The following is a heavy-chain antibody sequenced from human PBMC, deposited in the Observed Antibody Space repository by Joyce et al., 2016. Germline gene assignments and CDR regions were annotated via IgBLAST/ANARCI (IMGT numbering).Heavy chain of an antibody. V-gene: IGHV3-21*01. CDR1: GFTFSRYS. CDR2: LSSSSSYI. D-gene: IGHD2-8*01. CDR3: ARSSYTNGIFDY. J-gene: IGHJ4*02. Sequence: EVQLVESGGGLVKPGESLRLSCAASGFTFSRYSMSWVRQGPGKRREGVSSLSSSSSYIKYTDSVKGRFTISRDNAKNSLYMQMNSLRVEDTAVYYCARSSYTNGIFDYWGQGTLVTVSS.